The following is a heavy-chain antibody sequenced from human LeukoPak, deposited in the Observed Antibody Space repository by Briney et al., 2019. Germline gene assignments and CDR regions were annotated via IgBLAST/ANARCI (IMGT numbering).Heavy chain of an antibody. D-gene: IGHD6-13*01. CDR1: GGSFSGYY. CDR2: INHSGST. Sequence: SETLSLTCAVYGGSFSGYYWSWIRQPPGKGLEWIGEINHSGSTNYNPSLKSRVTISVDTSKNQFSLNLSSVTAADTAVYYCARGAGAVRGSWHDYWGQGTLVTVSS. CDR3: ARGAGAVRGSWHDY. J-gene: IGHJ4*02. V-gene: IGHV4-34*01.